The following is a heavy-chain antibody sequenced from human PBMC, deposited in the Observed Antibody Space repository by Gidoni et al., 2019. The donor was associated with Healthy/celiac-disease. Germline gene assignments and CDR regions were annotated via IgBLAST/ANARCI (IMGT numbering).Heavy chain of an antibody. CDR3: ARDYSSYYYYYYMDV. J-gene: IGHJ6*03. Sequence: AASGFTFSSYSMNWVRQAPGKGLEWVSSISSSSSYIYYADSVKGRFTISRDNAKNSLYLQMNSLRAEDTAVYYCARDYSSYYYYYYMDVWGKGTTVTVSS. CDR2: ISSSSSYI. V-gene: IGHV3-21*01. CDR1: GFTFSSYS. D-gene: IGHD6-13*01.